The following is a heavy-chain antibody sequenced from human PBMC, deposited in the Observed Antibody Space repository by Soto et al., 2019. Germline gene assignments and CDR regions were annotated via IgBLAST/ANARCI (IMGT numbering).Heavy chain of an antibody. J-gene: IGHJ5*02. D-gene: IGHD6-6*01. CDR3: ARERPDGARLDP. CDR2: IYHSGST. V-gene: IGHV4-30-4*01. CDR1: GGSISSGDYY. Sequence: QVQLQESGPGLVKPSQTLSLTCTVSGGSISSGDYYWSWIRQPPGKGLEWIGYIYHSGSTYYNPSPXSXXTISVDTSKNQFSRKLSSVTAADTAVYYCARERPDGARLDPWGQGTLVTVSS.